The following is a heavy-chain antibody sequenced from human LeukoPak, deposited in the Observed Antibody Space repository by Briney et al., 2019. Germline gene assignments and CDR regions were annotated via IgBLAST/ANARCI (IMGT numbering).Heavy chain of an antibody. CDR3: ARELYSYVADAFDI. D-gene: IGHD5-18*01. J-gene: IGHJ3*02. CDR1: GFTFSTYE. V-gene: IGHV3-48*03. CDR2: ISSSGSTI. Sequence: QPGGFLRLSCAASGFTFSTYEMNWVRQPPGKGLEWVSYISSSGSTIYYADSVKGRFTISRDNAKNSLYLQMNSLRAEDTAVYYCARELYSYVADAFDIWGQGTMVTVSS.